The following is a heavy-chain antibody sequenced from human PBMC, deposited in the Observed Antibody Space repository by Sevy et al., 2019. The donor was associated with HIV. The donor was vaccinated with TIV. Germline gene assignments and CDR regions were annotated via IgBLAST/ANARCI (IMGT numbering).Heavy chain of an antibody. V-gene: IGHV3-72*01. CDR2: SKNKANRYST. D-gene: IGHD3-10*01. Sequence: GGSLRLSCAASGFTFGDHYMDWVRQAPGKGLEWVGRSKNKANRYSTEYAASVKGRFTISRDDSEHSLYLQMNSLKTDDTAVYYCSSDYLVYWGRGTLVTVSS. J-gene: IGHJ4*02. CDR3: SSDYLVY. CDR1: GFTFGDHY.